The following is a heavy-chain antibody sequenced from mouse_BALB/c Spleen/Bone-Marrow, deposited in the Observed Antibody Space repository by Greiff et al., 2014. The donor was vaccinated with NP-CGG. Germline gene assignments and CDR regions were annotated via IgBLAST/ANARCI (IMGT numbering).Heavy chain of an antibody. J-gene: IGHJ1*01. CDR1: GYTFTSYW. CDR3: ARWAVRRPGYFDV. D-gene: IGHD2-14*01. Sequence: VQLQQSGAELVKPGASVKLSCKASGYTFTSYWMHRVKQRPGQGLEWIGEINPSNGRTNYNEKFKSKATLTVDKSSSTAYMQLSSLTSEDSAVYYCARWAVRRPGYFDVWGAGTTVTVSS. V-gene: IGHV1S81*02. CDR2: INPSNGRT.